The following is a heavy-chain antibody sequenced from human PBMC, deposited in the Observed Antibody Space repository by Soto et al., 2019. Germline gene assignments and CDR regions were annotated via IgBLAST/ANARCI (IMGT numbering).Heavy chain of an antibody. Sequence: PSETLSLTCTVSGGSISSYYWSWIRQPPGKGLEWIGYIFYSGSTNYNPSHKSRVTISVDTSRNQFSLKLSSVTAADTAVYYCASQGAYCSSTSCSYYMDVWGKGTTVTVSS. CDR1: GGSISSYY. D-gene: IGHD2-2*01. J-gene: IGHJ6*03. CDR2: IFYSGST. CDR3: ASQGAYCSSTSCSYYMDV. V-gene: IGHV4-59*08.